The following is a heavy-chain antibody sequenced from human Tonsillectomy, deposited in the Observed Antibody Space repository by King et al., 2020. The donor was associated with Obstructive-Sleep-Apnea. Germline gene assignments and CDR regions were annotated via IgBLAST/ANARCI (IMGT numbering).Heavy chain of an antibody. D-gene: IGHD6-19*01. CDR3: AKDLSSGWYGPVDY. CDR1: GFTFDDYA. J-gene: IGHJ4*02. Sequence: VQLVESGGGLVQPGRSLRLSCAASGFTFDDYAMHWVRQAPGKGLEWVSGISWNSGRIGYGDFVKGRFTISRDNAKNSLFLQMNSLRTEDTALYYCAKDLSSGWYGPVDYWGQGTLVTVSS. CDR2: ISWNSGRI. V-gene: IGHV3-9*01.